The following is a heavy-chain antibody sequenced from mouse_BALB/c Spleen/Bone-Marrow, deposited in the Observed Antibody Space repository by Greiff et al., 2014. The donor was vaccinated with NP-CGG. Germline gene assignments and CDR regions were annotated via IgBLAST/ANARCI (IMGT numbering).Heavy chain of an antibody. J-gene: IGHJ2*01. CDR1: GYTFTSYW. CDR2: INPSNGGT. D-gene: IGHD2-3*01. Sequence: VQLQESGAELVRPGVSVKLSCKASGYTFTSYWMHWIKKRPEQGLERIGEINPSNGGTNYNEKFKSKATLTVDKSSSTAYMQPSRLTSEDSSVYYGARSGDGYYVDYFDYWGQGTTLTVSS. CDR3: ARSGDGYYVDYFDY. V-gene: IGHV1S81*02.